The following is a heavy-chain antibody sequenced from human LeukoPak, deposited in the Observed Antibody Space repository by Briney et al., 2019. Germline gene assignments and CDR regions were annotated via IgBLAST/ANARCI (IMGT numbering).Heavy chain of an antibody. V-gene: IGHV4-30-2*01. CDR3: ARGGYCSSTSCYGDFIFDY. CDR2: IYHSGST. J-gene: IGHJ4*02. Sequence: SETLSLTCAVSGGSISSGGYSWGWLRQPPGTGLEWIGYIYHSGSTYYNPSLKSRVTISVDRSKNQFSLKLSSVTAADTAVYYCARGGYCSSTSCYGDFIFDYWGQGTLVTVSS. D-gene: IGHD2-2*01. CDR1: GGSISSGGYS.